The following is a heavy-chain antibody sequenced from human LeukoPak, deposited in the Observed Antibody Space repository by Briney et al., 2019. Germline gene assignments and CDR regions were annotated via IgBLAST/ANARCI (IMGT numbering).Heavy chain of an antibody. CDR3: ARVAVSGYSSSWYDY. CDR2: IYYSGTT. CDR1: GGSFSSSDYY. Sequence: PSETLSLTCTVSGGSFSSSDYYWGWIRQPPGKGLEWIGSIYYSGTTYYNPSLKSRVTISVDTSKKQFSLKLSSVTAADTAVYYCARVAVSGYSSSWYDYWGQGTLVTVSS. J-gene: IGHJ4*02. D-gene: IGHD6-13*01. V-gene: IGHV4-39*07.